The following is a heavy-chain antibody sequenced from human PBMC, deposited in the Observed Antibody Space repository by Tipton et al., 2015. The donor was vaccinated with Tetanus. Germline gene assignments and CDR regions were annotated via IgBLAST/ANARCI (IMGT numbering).Heavy chain of an antibody. CDR3: ARAHCTDGVCNFDF. D-gene: IGHD2-8*01. CDR1: GYIFNNYW. CDR2: IYPGDSDT. Sequence: QLVQSGGEVKKPGESLKISCKGSGYIFNNYWIGWVRQKPGKGLEWMGIIYPGDSDTRYSPSFQGQVTISVDKSINTAYLQWSSLKASDTSMFYCARAHCTDGVCNFDFWGQGALITVAS. V-gene: IGHV5-51*01. J-gene: IGHJ4*02.